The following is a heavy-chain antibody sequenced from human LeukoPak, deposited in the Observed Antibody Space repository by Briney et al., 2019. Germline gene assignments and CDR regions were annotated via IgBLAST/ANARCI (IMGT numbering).Heavy chain of an antibody. J-gene: IGHJ4*02. Sequence: GGSLRLSCAASGFTFSSYAMSWVRQAPGKGLEWVSAISGSGGSTYYADSVEGRFTISRDNSKNTLYLQMNSLRAEDTAVYYCAKDVTMVRGVIIPVLFDYWGQGTLVTVSS. V-gene: IGHV3-23*01. CDR1: GFTFSSYA. CDR2: ISGSGGST. CDR3: AKDVTMVRGVIIPVLFDY. D-gene: IGHD3-10*01.